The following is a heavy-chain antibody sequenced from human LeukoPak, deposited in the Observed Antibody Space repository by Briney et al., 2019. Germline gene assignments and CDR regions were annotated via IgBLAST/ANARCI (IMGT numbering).Heavy chain of an antibody. CDR2: IYASGST. J-gene: IGHJ3*02. CDR1: GGSISSGDYY. D-gene: IGHD3-10*01. Sequence: SETLSLTCTVSGGSISSGDYYWSWIRQPAGKGLEWIGRIYASGSTHYNPSLKSRVTISVDTSKNQFSLKLSSVTAADTAVYYCARLRGALSGPFDIWGQGTMVTVSS. CDR3: ARLRGALSGPFDI. V-gene: IGHV4-61*02.